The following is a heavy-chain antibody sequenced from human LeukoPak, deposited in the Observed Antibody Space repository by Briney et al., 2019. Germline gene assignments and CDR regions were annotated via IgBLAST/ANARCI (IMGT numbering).Heavy chain of an antibody. CDR1: GYTFTSYG. Sequence: GASVTVSCKASGYTFTSYGISWVRQAPGQGLEWMGWISTYNGNTNFAQKLQGRVTMTTDTSTSTAYMYLRSLRSDDTAVYYCAREPYGDAFDIWGQGTMVTVSS. D-gene: IGHD4-17*01. J-gene: IGHJ3*02. V-gene: IGHV1-18*01. CDR3: AREPYGDAFDI. CDR2: ISTYNGNT.